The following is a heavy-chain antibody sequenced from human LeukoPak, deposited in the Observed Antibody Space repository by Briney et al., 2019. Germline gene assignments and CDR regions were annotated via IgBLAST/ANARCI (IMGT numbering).Heavy chain of an antibody. CDR3: AKDLTVTTIGYFDY. D-gene: IGHD4-17*01. CDR2: ISYDGSNK. Sequence: QPGRSLRLSCAASGFTFSSYGMHWVRQAPGKGLEWVAVISYDGSNKYYADSVKGRFTISRDTTKNTLSLQMNSLKAEDTAVYYCAKDLTVTTIGYFDYWGQGTLVTVSS. CDR1: GFTFSSYG. V-gene: IGHV3-30*18. J-gene: IGHJ4*02.